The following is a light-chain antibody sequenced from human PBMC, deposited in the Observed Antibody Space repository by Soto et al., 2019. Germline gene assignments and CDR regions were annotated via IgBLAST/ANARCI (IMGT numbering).Light chain of an antibody. CDR3: QSCDSSLSGSGV. V-gene: IGLV1-40*01. CDR1: SSNIGAGYD. Sequence: QPVLTQPPSVSGAPGRRVTISCTGSSSNIGAGYDVHWYQQLPGTAPKLLIYRNSNRPSGVPDRFSGSKSGTSASLAITGLQAEDEADYYCQSCDSSLSGSGVFGTGTQLTVL. CDR2: RNS. J-gene: IGLJ1*01.